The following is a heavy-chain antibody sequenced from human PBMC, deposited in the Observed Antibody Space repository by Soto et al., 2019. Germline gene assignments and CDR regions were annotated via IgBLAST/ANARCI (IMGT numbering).Heavy chain of an antibody. J-gene: IGHJ3*02. CDR3: AGQVGSYDAFDI. V-gene: IGHV1-8*02. Sequence: ASVKVSCKASGYTFTSYDINWVRQATGQGLEWMGWMNPNSGNTGYAQKFQGRVTMTRNTSISTAYMELSSLRSEDTAVYYCAGQVGSYDAFDIWGQGTMVPVSS. CDR2: MNPNSGNT. D-gene: IGHD1-26*01. CDR1: GYTFTSYD.